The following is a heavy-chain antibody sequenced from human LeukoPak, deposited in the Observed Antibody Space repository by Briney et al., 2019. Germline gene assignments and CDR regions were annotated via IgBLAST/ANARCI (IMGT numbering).Heavy chain of an antibody. CDR2: MNPNSGNT. D-gene: IGHD4-17*01. CDR3: ARRVGYGDYCFDY. CDR1: GGTFSSYD. V-gene: IGHV1-8*03. Sequence: ASVKVSCKASGGTFSSYDINWVRQATGQGLEWMGWMNPNSGNTGYAQKFQGRVTITRNTSISTAYMELSSLRSEDTAVYYCARRVGYGDYCFDYWGQGTLVTVSS. J-gene: IGHJ4*02.